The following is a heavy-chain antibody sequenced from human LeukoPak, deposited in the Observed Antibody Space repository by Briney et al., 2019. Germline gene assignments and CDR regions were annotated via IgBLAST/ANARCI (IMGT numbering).Heavy chain of an antibody. V-gene: IGHV3-7*01. J-gene: IGHJ5*02. D-gene: IGHD2-2*01. CDR1: GFTLSSYW. CDR2: IKQDESEK. Sequence: GGSLRPSCAASGFTLSSYWMTWVRQAPGEGLEWVANIKQDESEKYYVDSVRGRFTVSRDNAKNSLFLQMNSLRADDTAVYFCARFVVMPAAPGGWFDPWGQGTLVTVSS. CDR3: ARFVVMPAAPGGWFDP.